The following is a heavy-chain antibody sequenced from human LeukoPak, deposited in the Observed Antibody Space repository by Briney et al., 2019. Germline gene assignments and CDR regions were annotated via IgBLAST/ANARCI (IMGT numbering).Heavy chain of an antibody. Sequence: GGSLRLSCAASGFTHSTYSMNWVRQAPGKGLEWVSAISGSGGSTYYADSVKGRFTISRDNSKNTLYLQMNSLRAEDTAVYYCAKEGLGLYYFDYWGQGTLVTVSS. CDR1: GFTHSTYS. CDR3: AKEGLGLYYFDY. D-gene: IGHD6-19*01. J-gene: IGHJ4*02. V-gene: IGHV3-23*01. CDR2: ISGSGGST.